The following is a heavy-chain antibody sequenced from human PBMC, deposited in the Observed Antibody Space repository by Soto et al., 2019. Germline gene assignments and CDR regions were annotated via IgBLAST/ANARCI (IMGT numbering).Heavy chain of an antibody. Sequence: HEHLVQSGAEVKRPGASLKVSCKASGYSFTGYYIHWVRQAPGQGLEWMGWINPDSGTTTYAQNCKGRVTLTSDTTISKASMAPTRLTAVDVAVYYCARGDYGTGSFPFPYLDYCGHGTLVLVSS. D-gene: IGHD3-10*01. V-gene: IGHV1-2*02. J-gene: IGHJ4*01. CDR1: GYSFTGYY. CDR2: INPDSGTT. CDR3: ARGDYGTGSFPFPYLDY.